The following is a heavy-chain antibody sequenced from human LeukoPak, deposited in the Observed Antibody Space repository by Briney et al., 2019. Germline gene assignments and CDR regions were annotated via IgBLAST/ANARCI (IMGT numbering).Heavy chain of an antibody. CDR1: GGSISSSSYY. CDR3: ARESMRGQPSLY. J-gene: IGHJ4*02. V-gene: IGHV4-39*02. D-gene: IGHD3-10*01. CDR2: IYYSGST. Sequence: SETLSLTCTVSGGSISSSSYYWGWIRQPPGKGLEWIGSIYYSGSTYYNPSLKSRVTISVDTSKNQFSLKLSSVTAADTAVYYCARESMRGQPSLYWGQGTLVTVSS.